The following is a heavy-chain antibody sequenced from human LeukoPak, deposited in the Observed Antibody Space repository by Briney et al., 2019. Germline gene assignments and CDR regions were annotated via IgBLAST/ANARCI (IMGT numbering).Heavy chain of an antibody. J-gene: IGHJ4*02. V-gene: IGHV4-39*07. CDR1: GGSISSGGYY. Sequence: SETLSLTCTVSGGSISSGGYYWSWIRQPPGKGLEWIGEINHSGSTNYNPSLKSRVTISVDTSKNQFSLKLSSVTAADTAVYYCAREQVTGGHDYWGQGTLVTVSS. CDR2: INHSGST. D-gene: IGHD1-14*01. CDR3: AREQVTGGHDY.